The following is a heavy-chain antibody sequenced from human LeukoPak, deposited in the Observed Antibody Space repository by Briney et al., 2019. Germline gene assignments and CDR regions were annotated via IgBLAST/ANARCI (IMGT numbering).Heavy chain of an antibody. D-gene: IGHD3-10*01. J-gene: IGHJ4*02. Sequence: SETLSLTCTVSGDSTRSYYWSWIRQPPGKGLEWIGQIYYTGKTNYKSSLKSRVTISVDTSKNQFSLRLSSVTAANTAVYFCAIDNTMIRGVFDNWGPGTLVLVSS. CDR1: GDSTRSYY. CDR3: AIDNTMIRGVFDN. CDR2: IYYTGKT. V-gene: IGHV4-59*01.